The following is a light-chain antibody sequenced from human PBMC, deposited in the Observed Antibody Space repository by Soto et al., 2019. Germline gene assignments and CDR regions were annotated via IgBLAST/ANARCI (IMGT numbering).Light chain of an antibody. CDR1: QTISSY. J-gene: IGKJ5*01. CDR3: QQSSTSIIT. Sequence: DFQMTQSPSSLSASVGDSVTITCGASQTISSYLNWYQKKTGKAPKLLIYAASSLHSGVPSRLSGSRYATDFTITISGMKNEDFGIYYCQQSSTSIITFGHGTRLEIK. V-gene: IGKV1-39*01. CDR2: AAS.